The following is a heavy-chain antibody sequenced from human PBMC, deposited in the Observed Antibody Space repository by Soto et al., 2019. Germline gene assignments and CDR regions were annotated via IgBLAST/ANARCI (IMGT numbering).Heavy chain of an antibody. CDR3: ARYSVVVVPAAIDYYGMDV. D-gene: IGHD2-2*02. Sequence: ASVKVSCKASGYTFTGYYMHWVRQAPGQGLEWMGWINPNSGGTNYAQKSQGRVTMTRDTSISTAYMELSRLRSDDTAVYYCARYSVVVVPAAIDYYGMDVWGQGTTVTVSS. CDR2: INPNSGGT. J-gene: IGHJ6*02. CDR1: GYTFTGYY. V-gene: IGHV1-2*02.